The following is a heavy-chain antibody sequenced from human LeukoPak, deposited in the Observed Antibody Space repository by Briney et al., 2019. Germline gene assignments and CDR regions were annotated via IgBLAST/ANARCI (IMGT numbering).Heavy chain of an antibody. Sequence: PSETLSLTCAVYGGSFSGYYWSWNRQPPGKGLEWIGEINHSGSTNYNPSLKSRVTISVDTSKNQFSLKLSSVTAADTAVYYCARSGIEEYYYGSGSYFGEFDYWGQGTLVTVSS. CDR3: ARSGIEEYYYGSGSYFGEFDY. D-gene: IGHD3-10*01. J-gene: IGHJ4*02. CDR1: GGSFSGYY. V-gene: IGHV4-34*01. CDR2: INHSGST.